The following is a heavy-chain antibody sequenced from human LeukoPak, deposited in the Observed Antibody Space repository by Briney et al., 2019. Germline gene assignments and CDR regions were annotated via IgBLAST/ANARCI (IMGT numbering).Heavy chain of an antibody. D-gene: IGHD2-2*02. J-gene: IGHJ4*02. Sequence: PGGSLRLSCAASGFTFSSYGMHWVRQAPGKGLEWVAVISYDGGNKYYADSVKGRFTISRDNSKNTLYLQMNSLRAEDTAVYYCARDRPLGYCSSTSCYMAYWGQGTLVTVSS. V-gene: IGHV3-30*06. CDR2: ISYDGGNK. CDR1: GFTFSSYG. CDR3: ARDRPLGYCSSTSCYMAY.